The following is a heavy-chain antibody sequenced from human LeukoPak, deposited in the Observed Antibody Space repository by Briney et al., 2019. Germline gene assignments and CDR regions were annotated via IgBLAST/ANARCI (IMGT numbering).Heavy chain of an antibody. CDR1: GFTFGSYA. CDR3: AKTTAGYSSGRYPGWPVDY. V-gene: IGHV3-23*01. J-gene: IGHJ4*02. Sequence: GGSLRLSCAASGFTFGSYAMYWVRQASGKGLEWVSGISGSGGSTFYADSVKGRFTISRDNSENTVYLQMNSLRADDTAVYYCAKTTAGYSSGRYPGWPVDYWGQGTLVTVSS. CDR2: ISGSGGST. D-gene: IGHD6-19*01.